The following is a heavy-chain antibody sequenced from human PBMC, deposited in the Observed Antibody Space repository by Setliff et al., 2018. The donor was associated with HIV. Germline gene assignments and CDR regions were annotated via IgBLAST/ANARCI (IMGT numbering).Heavy chain of an antibody. CDR1: GFTFSSYS. V-gene: IGHV3-23*01. CDR3: AKGRSGYYNFDS. D-gene: IGHD3-22*01. CDR2: IRTDGDAT. J-gene: IGHJ4*02. Sequence: GGSLRLSCAASGFTFSSYSMTWVRQAPGKGLEWVSSIRTDGDATYYADSVKGRFTISRDNSKNTLYLQMNSLRVEDAAVYYCAKGRSGYYNFDSWGQGTMVTVSS.